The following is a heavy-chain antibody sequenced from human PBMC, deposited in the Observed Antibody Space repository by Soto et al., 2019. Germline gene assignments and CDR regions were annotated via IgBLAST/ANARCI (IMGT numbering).Heavy chain of an antibody. J-gene: IGHJ6*02. D-gene: IGHD3-3*01. Sequence: QVQLVQSGAEVKKPGSSVKVSCKASGGTFSSYAISWVRQAPGQGLEWMGGIIPIFGTANYAQKFQGRVTITADESTSTACMELSSLRSEDTAVYYCARESRDYDFWTTSYYYGMDVWGQGTTVTVSS. V-gene: IGHV1-69*01. CDR1: GGTFSSYA. CDR2: IIPIFGTA. CDR3: ARESRDYDFWTTSYYYGMDV.